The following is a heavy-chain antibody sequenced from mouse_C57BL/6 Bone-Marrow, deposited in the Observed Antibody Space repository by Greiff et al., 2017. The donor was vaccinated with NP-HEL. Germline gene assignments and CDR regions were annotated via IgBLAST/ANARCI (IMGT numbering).Heavy chain of an antibody. CDR3: AREVTTYYAMDY. CDR2: INPYNGGT. Sequence: VQLQQSGPVLVKPGASVKMSCKASGYTFTDYYMNWVKQSHGKSLEWIGVINPYNGGTSYNQKFKGKATLTVDKSSSTAYMELNSLTSEDSAVYYCAREVTTYYAMDYWGQGTSVTVSS. CDR1: GYTFTDYY. V-gene: IGHV1-19*01. D-gene: IGHD2-2*01. J-gene: IGHJ4*01.